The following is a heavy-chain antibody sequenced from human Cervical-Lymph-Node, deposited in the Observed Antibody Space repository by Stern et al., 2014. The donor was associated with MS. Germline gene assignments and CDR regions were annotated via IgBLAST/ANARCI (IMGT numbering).Heavy chain of an antibody. V-gene: IGHV4-30-4*01. Sequence: QVQLQESGPGLVKPSQTLTLTCSVSGGSVSSGHYYWSWVRQPPGKGLEWIGYTYYSGSTYYNPSFKSRVIISVDKSKNQVSLRLSSVTAADTAVYYCARDSGYYDSNGYSFSSGTFEHWGQGTLVTVSS. D-gene: IGHD3-22*01. CDR1: GGSVSSGHYY. CDR2: TYYSGST. CDR3: ARDSGYYDSNGYSFSSGTFEH. J-gene: IGHJ1*01.